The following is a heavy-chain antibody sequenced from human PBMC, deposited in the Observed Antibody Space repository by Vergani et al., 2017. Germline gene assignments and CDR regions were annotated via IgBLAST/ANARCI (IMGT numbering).Heavy chain of an antibody. CDR2: ISSDGGST. D-gene: IGHD3-22*01. CDR3: AGPQGTSAYYYGGFDY. CDR1: GGSISSGGYY. J-gene: IGHJ4*02. Sequence: VQLQESGPGLVKPSQTLSLTCAVSGGSISSGGYYWSWIRQHPGKGLEWVSTISSDGGSTYYADSVKGRFTISRDNSKNTLSLQMNSLTAEDTAIYYCAGPQGTSAYYYGGFDYWGQGILVTVSS. V-gene: IGHV3-23*01.